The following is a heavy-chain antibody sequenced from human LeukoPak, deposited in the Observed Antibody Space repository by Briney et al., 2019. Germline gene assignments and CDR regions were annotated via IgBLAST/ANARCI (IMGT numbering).Heavy chain of an antibody. CDR2: ISYDGSNK. CDR3: TKTTVTTFVYYYYGMDV. CDR1: GFTFSSYG. Sequence: GGSLRLSCAASGFTFSSYGMHWVRQAPGKGLEWVAVISYDGSNKYYADSVKGRFTISRDNSKNTLYLQMNSLRAEDTAVYYCTKTTVTTFVYYYYGMDVWGQGTTVTVSS. J-gene: IGHJ6*02. V-gene: IGHV3-30*18. D-gene: IGHD4-17*01.